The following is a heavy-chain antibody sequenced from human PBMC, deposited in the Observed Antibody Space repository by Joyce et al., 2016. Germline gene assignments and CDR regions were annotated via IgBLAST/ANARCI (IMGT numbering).Heavy chain of an antibody. Sequence: EVQLVEAGGGLVKPGGSLRLSCAASGFTFSSYSMSCVRQAPGKGLAGVSSLSSSSSCIKYTDSVKGRFTISRDNAKNSLYLQMNSLRVEDTAVYYCARSSYTNGIFDYWGQGTLVAVSS. D-gene: IGHD2-8*01. V-gene: IGHV3-21*01. J-gene: IGHJ4*02. CDR2: LSSSSSCI. CDR1: GFTFSSYS. CDR3: ARSSYTNGIFDY.